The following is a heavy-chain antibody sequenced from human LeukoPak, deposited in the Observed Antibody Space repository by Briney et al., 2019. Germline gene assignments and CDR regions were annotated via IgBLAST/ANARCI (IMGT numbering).Heavy chain of an antibody. CDR3: AKESPVFDY. CDR2: ISGSGGST. J-gene: IGHJ4*02. CDR1: GFTFTSYT. Sequence: GGSLRLSGAASGFTFTSYTMSWVRQAPGKGLEWVSAISGSGGSTHYADSVKGRFTISRDNSKNTLYPQMSSLRAEDTAVYYCAKESPVFDYWGQGTLVTVSS. V-gene: IGHV3-23*01.